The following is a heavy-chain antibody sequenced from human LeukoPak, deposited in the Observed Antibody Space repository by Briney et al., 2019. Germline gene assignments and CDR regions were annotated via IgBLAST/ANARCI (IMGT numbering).Heavy chain of an antibody. CDR2: INSDGSST. J-gene: IGHJ4*02. CDR3: ARDPPEWELPQDY. D-gene: IGHD1-26*01. Sequence: GGSLRLSCAASGFTFSTFWMHWVRQAPGKGLVWVSRINSDGSSTSYADSVKGRFTISRDNAKNTLYLQMNGLRAEDTAVYYYARDPPEWELPQDYWGRGTLVAVSS. CDR1: GFTFSTFW. V-gene: IGHV3-74*01.